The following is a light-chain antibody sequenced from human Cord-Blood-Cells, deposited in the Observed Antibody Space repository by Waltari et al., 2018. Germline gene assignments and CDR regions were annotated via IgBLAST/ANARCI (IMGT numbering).Light chain of an antibody. V-gene: IGKV2-28*01. CDR2: LGS. CDR1: PSLLHSNGYNY. CDR3: MQALQTPWT. Sequence: IVMTQSLLSLPVTPGEPASISRRSSPSLLHSNGYNYLDWYMQTPGQSPQLLIYLGSNRASGVPDRFSGSGSGTDFTLKISRVEAEDVGVYYCMQALQTPWTFGQGTKVEIK. J-gene: IGKJ1*01.